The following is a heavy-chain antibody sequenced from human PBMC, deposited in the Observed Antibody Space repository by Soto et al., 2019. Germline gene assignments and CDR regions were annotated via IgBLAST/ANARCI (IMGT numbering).Heavy chain of an antibody. D-gene: IGHD1-26*01. CDR3: AGGVPNTVYSNGSSANWFDP. CDR2: IYYSGST. V-gene: IGHV4-59*01. J-gene: IGHJ5*02. CDR1: GGAINDYY. Sequence: SETLSLTCTVSGGAINDYYWNWIRKPPGKGLEWLGYIYYSGSTNYSPALKSRVTISVDTSKNQFSLKVTSVTAADTAVYYCAGGVPNTVYSNGSSANWFDPRAQGTPVPVSA.